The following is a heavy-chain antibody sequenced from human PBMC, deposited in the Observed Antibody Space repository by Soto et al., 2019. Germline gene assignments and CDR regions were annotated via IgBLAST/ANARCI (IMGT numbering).Heavy chain of an antibody. Sequence: ASVKVSCKASGYTFTSYAMHWVRQAPGQRLEWMGWINAGNGNTKYSQKFQGRVTITRDTSASTAYMELSSLRSEDTAVYYCARSSSDSSGYYLLGYWGQGTLVTVS. V-gene: IGHV1-3*01. D-gene: IGHD3-22*01. CDR2: INAGNGNT. CDR1: GYTFTSYA. CDR3: ARSSSDSSGYYLLGY. J-gene: IGHJ4*02.